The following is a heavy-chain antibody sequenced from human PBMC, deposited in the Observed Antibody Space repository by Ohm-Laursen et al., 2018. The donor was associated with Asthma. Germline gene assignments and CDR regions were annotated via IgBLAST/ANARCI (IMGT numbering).Heavy chain of an antibody. CDR1: GFTFSNYG. J-gene: IGHJ5*02. V-gene: IGHV3-30*19. D-gene: IGHD2-2*01. Sequence: SLRLSCAASGFTFSNYGMNWVRQAPGKGLEWVAVISYDGSNKYYADSVKGRFTISRDNSKNTLYLQMNSLRAEDTAVYYCARSKKGGYCSSTSCPFDPWGQGTLVTVSS. CDR3: ARSKKGGYCSSTSCPFDP. CDR2: ISYDGSNK.